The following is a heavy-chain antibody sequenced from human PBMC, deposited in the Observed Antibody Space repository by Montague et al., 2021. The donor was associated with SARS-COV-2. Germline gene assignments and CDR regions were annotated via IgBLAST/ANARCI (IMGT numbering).Heavy chain of an antibody. J-gene: IGHJ4*02. CDR3: ARIRDYDILTGSYSGFDY. V-gene: IGHV2-70*01. D-gene: IGHD3-9*01. Sequence: PALVKPTQALTLTCTFSGFSLSTSGMCVSWIRQPPGKALEWLALIDWDDDKYNSTSLKTRLTISKDTSKNQVVLTMTNMDPVDTATYYCARIRDYDILTGSYSGFDYWGQGTLVTVSS. CDR2: IDWDDDK. CDR1: GFSLSTSGMC.